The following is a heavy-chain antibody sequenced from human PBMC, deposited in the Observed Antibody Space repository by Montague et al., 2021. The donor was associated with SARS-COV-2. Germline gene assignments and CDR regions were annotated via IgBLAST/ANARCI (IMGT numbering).Heavy chain of an antibody. V-gene: IGHV4-39*07. CDR2: IYYIGIT. D-gene: IGHD6-13*01. Sequence: SETLSLTCTVSGGSISSSRYYWGWIRQPPGKGLEWIGSIYYIGITYYNPSLKSRVTISVDTSTNQFSLKLSSVTAADTAVYYCARVGRQQLVRLSGMDVWGQGTTVTVAS. CDR3: ARVGRQQLVRLSGMDV. CDR1: GGSISSSRYY. J-gene: IGHJ6*02.